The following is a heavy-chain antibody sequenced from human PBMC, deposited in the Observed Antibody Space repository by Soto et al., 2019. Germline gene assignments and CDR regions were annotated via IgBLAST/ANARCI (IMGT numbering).Heavy chain of an antibody. D-gene: IGHD1-26*01. CDR2: IIPIFGTA. J-gene: IGHJ3*02. Sequence: GASVKVSCKASGGTFSSYAISWVRQAPGQGLEWMGGIIPIFGTANYAQKFQGRVTITADESTSTAYMELSSLTSEDTAVYYCARTYSGSRFAFDIWGQGTMVTVSS. CDR3: ARTYSGSRFAFDI. CDR1: GGTFSSYA. V-gene: IGHV1-69*13.